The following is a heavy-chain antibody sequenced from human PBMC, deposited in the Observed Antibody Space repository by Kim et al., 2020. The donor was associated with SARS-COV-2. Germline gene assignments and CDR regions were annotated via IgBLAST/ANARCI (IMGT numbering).Heavy chain of an antibody. CDR3: ARDYNFNTNFDL. D-gene: IGHD3-3*01. V-gene: IGHV4-28*03. Sequence: YYNPSLKSRVPMSVDTSKNQFSLKLSSVTAADTAVYFCARDYNFNTNFDLWGQGTMVTVSS. J-gene: IGHJ4*02.